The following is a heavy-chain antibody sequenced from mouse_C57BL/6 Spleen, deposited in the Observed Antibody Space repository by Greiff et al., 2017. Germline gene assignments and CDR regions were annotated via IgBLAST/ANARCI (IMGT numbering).Heavy chain of an antibody. CDR1: GFTFSDYG. CDR3: ARRGGYAMDY. V-gene: IGHV5-17*01. Sequence: EVQLVESGGGLVKPGGSLKLSCAASGFTFSDYGMHWVRQAPEKGLEWVAYISSGSSTIYYADTVKGRFTISRDNAKNTLFLQMTSLRSEYTAMYYCARRGGYAMDYWGQGTSVTVSS. J-gene: IGHJ4*01. CDR2: ISSGSSTI.